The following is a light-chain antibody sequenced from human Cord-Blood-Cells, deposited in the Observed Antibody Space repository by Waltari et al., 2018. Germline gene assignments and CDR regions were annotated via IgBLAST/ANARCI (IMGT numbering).Light chain of an antibody. CDR1: SSDVGGYNY. CDR2: DVS. V-gene: IGLV2-11*01. J-gene: IGLJ3*02. CDR3: CSYAGSYTWV. Sequence: QSALTQPRSVSGSPGQSVTIPCPGTSSDVGGYNYVSWYQQHPGKAPKLMIDDVSKRPSGVPDRFSGSKSGNTASLTISGLQAEDEADYYCCSYAGSYTWVFGGVTKLTVL.